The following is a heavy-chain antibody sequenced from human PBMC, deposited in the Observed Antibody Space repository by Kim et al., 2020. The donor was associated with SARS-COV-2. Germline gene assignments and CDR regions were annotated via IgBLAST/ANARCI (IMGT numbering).Heavy chain of an antibody. CDR3: ARAGSCTGGTCYSLDY. Sequence: ASVKVSCKASGYIFTGYYMHWVRQAPGQGLEWMGRINPNSGGTNYAQKFQDSVTMTRDTSISTAYMELSRLRPDDTAVYYCARAGSCTGGTCYSLDYWGQGTLVTVSS. CDR1: GYIFTGYY. CDR2: INPNSGGT. J-gene: IGHJ4*02. D-gene: IGHD2-15*01. V-gene: IGHV1-2*06.